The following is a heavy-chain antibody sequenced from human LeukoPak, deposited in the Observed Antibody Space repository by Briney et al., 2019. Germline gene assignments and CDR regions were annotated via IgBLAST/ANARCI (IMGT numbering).Heavy chain of an antibody. J-gene: IGHJ3*02. D-gene: IGHD2-15*01. CDR2: IIPIFGTA. CDR3: SSPGLGYCGGGSCYSEAFDI. Sequence: SVKVSCKASGGTFSSYAISWVRQAPGQGLEWMGGIIPIFGTANYAQKFQGRVTITADKSTSTAYMELSSLRSEDTAVYYCSSPGLGYCGGGSCYSEAFDIWGQGTMVTVSS. V-gene: IGHV1-69*06. CDR1: GGTFSSYA.